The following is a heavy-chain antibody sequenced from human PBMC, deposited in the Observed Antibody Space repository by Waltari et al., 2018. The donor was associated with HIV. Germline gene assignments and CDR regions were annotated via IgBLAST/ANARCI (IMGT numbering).Heavy chain of an antibody. D-gene: IGHD6-19*01. V-gene: IGHV1-2*02. CDR3: ARVHSSGCLDA. Sequence: QVHLVQSGAEMKKPGASVKVSCKASGYTFTASFIHWVRQAPGQGLEWMEGIIPNDGDSVYAQKFQGRVTVHRDTSISTAYMERRSLTSDDSAVYYWARVHSSGCLDAWGQGTLVTVSS. CDR2: IIPNDGDS. J-gene: IGHJ5*02. CDR1: GYTFTASF.